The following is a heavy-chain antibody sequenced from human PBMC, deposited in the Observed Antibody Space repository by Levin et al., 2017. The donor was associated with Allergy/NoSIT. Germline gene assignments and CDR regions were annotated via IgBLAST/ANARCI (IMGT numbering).Heavy chain of an antibody. V-gene: IGHV1-46*01. CDR1: GSTFTNYY. CDR3: ALPLSGRQRNRYYYYYYMDV. J-gene: IGHJ6*03. Sequence: GESLKISCKASGSTFTNYYIHWVRQAPGQGLEWMGIINPSGGGTSYAQKFKGRVTMIRDTSTSTVYMEVRSLRSEDTAVYYCALPLSGRQRNRYYYYYYMDVWGEGTTVTVSS. CDR2: INPSGGGT. D-gene: IGHD3-10*01.